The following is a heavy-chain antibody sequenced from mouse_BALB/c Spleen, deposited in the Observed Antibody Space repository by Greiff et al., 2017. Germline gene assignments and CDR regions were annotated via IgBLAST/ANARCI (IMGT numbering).Heavy chain of an antibody. CDR3: ARQTGPYAMDY. CDR1: GFTFSSYG. J-gene: IGHJ4*01. CDR2: ISSGGSYT. D-gene: IGHD4-1*01. Sequence: EVMLVESGGDLVKPGGSLKLSCAASGFTFSSYGMSWVRQTPDKRLEWVATISSGGSYTYYPDSVKGRFTISRDNAKNTLYLQMSSLKSEDTAMYYCARQTGPYAMDYWGQGTSVTVSS. V-gene: IGHV5-6*01.